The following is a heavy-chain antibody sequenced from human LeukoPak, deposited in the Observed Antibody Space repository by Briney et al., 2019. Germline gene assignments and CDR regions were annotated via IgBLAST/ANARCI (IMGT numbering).Heavy chain of an antibody. CDR1: VDTVSSNSVT. J-gene: IGHJ5*02. D-gene: IGHD2-2*01. CDR2: TYYRSTWYN. Sequence: SQTLSLTCAISVDTVSSNSVTWKWIRQSPSRLLEWLGRTYYRSTWYNDYAVSVRRRITVNPDTSKNQFSLHLNSVTPEDTAVYYCARRLTQYDCFDPWGQGILVTVS. V-gene: IGHV6-1*01. CDR3: ARRLTQYDCFDP.